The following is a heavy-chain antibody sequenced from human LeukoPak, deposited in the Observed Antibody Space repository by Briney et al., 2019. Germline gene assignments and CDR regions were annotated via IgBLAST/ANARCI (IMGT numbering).Heavy chain of an antibody. D-gene: IGHD6-6*01. V-gene: IGHV1-2*02. CDR1: GYTFTGYY. CDR3: ARVPAKYSSSHLVFFDY. Sequence: GASVKVSCKASGYTFTGYYMHWVRQAPGQGLEWMGWINPNSGGTNYAQKFQGRVTMTRDTSINTAYMELSRLRSDDTAVYYCARVPAKYSSSHLVFFDYWGQGTLVTVSS. J-gene: IGHJ4*02. CDR2: INPNSGGT.